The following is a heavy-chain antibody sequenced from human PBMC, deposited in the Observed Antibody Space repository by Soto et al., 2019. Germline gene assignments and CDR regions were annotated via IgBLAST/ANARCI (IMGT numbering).Heavy chain of an antibody. Sequence: QTQVVESGGGVVQPGTSLRLSCAASGFTFNYYGMHWVRQAPGKGLEWMAVISYDGTKKHYADSIKGRFAISRDNSRNTVYLQLNSLRPEDTAVYYCATMGPGPIFEDRFYYYVIDVWGQGTTVTVSS. CDR2: ISYDGTKK. CDR3: ATMGPGPIFEDRFYYYVIDV. D-gene: IGHD3-3*01. CDR1: GFTFNYYG. J-gene: IGHJ6*02. V-gene: IGHV3-30*03.